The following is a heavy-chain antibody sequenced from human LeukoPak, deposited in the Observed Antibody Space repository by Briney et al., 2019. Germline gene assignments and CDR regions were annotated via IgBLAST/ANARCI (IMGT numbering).Heavy chain of an antibody. CDR3: AREVVTAMPPSYYYYMDV. CDR2: TYYRSKWYN. Sequence: PSQTLSLTCAISGDSVSRNSAAWNWIRQSPSRGLEWLGRTYYRSKWYNDYAVSVKSRITINPDTSKNQFSLQLNSVTPEDTAVYYCAREVVTAMPPSYYYYMDVWGEGTTVTVSS. D-gene: IGHD2-21*02. CDR1: GDSVSRNSAA. J-gene: IGHJ6*03. V-gene: IGHV6-1*01.